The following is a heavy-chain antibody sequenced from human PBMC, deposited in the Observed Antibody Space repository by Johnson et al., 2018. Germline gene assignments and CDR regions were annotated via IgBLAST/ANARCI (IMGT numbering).Heavy chain of an antibody. D-gene: IGHD1-26*01. CDR3: ARSHSRGSHYYYYGMDV. J-gene: IGHJ6*02. V-gene: IGHV1-8*01. Sequence: QVQLVESGAEVKKXGASXKVXCKASGYTFTSYDINWVRQATGQGLEWMGWMNPTSGTTGYAQKFQGRVPLTRNTSISTAYMELSSLGSEDTAVYYCARSHSRGSHYYYYGMDVWGQGTTVTVSS. CDR2: MNPTSGTT. CDR1: GYTFTSYD.